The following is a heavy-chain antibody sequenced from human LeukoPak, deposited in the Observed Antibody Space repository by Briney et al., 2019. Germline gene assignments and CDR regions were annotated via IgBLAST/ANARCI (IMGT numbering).Heavy chain of an antibody. Sequence: SETLSLTCTVSGGSISSYYWSWIRQSPGKGLEWIGYIYYSGSTNYNPSLKSRVTISVDTSKNQFSLKLSSVTAADTAVYYCARGLLARLRTYYYYYMDVWGKGTTVTVSS. CDR3: ARGLLARLRTYYYYYMDV. CDR1: GGSISSYY. CDR2: IYYSGST. V-gene: IGHV4-59*01. J-gene: IGHJ6*03. D-gene: IGHD2-21*02.